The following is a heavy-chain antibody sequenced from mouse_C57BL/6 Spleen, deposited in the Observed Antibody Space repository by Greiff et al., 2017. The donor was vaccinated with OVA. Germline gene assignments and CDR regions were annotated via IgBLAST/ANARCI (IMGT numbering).Heavy chain of an antibody. Sequence: VQLVESGAELVRPGASVTLSCKASGYTFTDYEMHWVKQTPVHGLEWIGAIDPETGGTDYNQKFKGKAILTADKSSSTAYMELRSLTSEDSAVYYCTRRGYSNIDYWGQGTTLTVSS. CDR1: GYTFTDYE. J-gene: IGHJ2*01. CDR2: IDPETGGT. CDR3: TRRGYSNIDY. D-gene: IGHD2-5*01. V-gene: IGHV1-15*01.